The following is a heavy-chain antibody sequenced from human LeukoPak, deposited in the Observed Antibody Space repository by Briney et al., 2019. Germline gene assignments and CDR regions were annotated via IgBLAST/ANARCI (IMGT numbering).Heavy chain of an antibody. D-gene: IGHD2/OR15-2a*01. CDR1: GYTFTSYD. V-gene: IGHV1-8*03. Sequence: ASVKVSCKASGYTFTSYDINWVRQATGQGLEWMGWMNPNSGNTGYAQKFQGRVTITRNTSISTAYMELSSLRSEDTAVYYCARDKALTTSYGMDVWGQGTTVTVSS. CDR2: MNPNSGNT. CDR3: ARDKALTTSYGMDV. J-gene: IGHJ6*02.